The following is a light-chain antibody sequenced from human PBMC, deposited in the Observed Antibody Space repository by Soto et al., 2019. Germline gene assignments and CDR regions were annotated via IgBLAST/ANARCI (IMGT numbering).Light chain of an antibody. V-gene: IGKV3-15*01. CDR1: RTVHSN. J-gene: IGKJ3*01. Sequence: EILMTHSASTVSVSPGDIVTLSCRASRTVHSNVAWYQHKPGQAPRLLIYGASFRATGMPARFSGSGFGTEFTLTISSLQSEDFAVYFCQQYNNWPFTFGPGTKVDIK. CDR3: QQYNNWPFT. CDR2: GAS.